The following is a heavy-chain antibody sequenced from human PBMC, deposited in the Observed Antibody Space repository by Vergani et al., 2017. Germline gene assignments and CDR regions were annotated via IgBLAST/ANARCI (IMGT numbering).Heavy chain of an antibody. V-gene: IGHV1-18*04. CDR3: ASDRGNSGDYNFDY. CDR1: GYTFRNYG. Sequence: QVQLVQSGAEVKKPGAPVKVSCEGSGYTFRNYGISGVRQAPGEGLEWVGWISVYNGETKFAQKFQGRGTLTRDTSTDTAYMEMGSLRSDDTAVYYCASDRGNSGDYNFDYWGQGTLVTVSS. J-gene: IGHJ4*02. D-gene: IGHD1-26*01. CDR2: ISVYNGET.